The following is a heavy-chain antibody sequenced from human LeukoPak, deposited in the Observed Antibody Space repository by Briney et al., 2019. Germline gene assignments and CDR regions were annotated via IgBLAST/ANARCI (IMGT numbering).Heavy chain of an antibody. CDR1: GFTVSSNY. J-gene: IGHJ4*02. D-gene: IGHD3-22*01. CDR2: ISSGGNT. Sequence: RGSLRLSCAASGFTVSSNYMSWVRQAPGKGLEWVSIISSGGNTYYADSVKGRFTISRDISKNTLYLQMNGLRAEDTAVYYCAREVRGYYFDYWGQGTLVTVSS. CDR3: AREVRGYYFDY. V-gene: IGHV3-53*01.